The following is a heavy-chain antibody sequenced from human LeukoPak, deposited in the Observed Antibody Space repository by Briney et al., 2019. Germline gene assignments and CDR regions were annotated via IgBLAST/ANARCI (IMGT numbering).Heavy chain of an antibody. CDR2: ISGSGGST. Sequence: QPGGSLRLSCAASGFTFSSYGMSWVRQAPGKGLEWVSAISGSGGSTYYADSVKGRFTISRDNSKNTLYLQMNSLRAEDTAVYYCAKDYQRDSSGWYNFDPWGQGTLVTVSS. CDR1: GFTFSSYG. D-gene: IGHD6-19*01. J-gene: IGHJ5*02. CDR3: AKDYQRDSSGWYNFDP. V-gene: IGHV3-23*01.